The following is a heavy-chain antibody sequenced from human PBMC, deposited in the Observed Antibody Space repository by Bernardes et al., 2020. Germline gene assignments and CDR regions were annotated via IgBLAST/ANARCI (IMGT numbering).Heavy chain of an antibody. D-gene: IGHD4-17*01. CDR3: ARDLRKGCYFDY. J-gene: IGHJ4*02. V-gene: IGHV3-33*01. Sequence: GGSLRLSCAASGFTFSTYGMHWVRQVPGKGLEWVGVIWSDGSNQNYADSVKGRFTISRDNSKSTLYLEMNSLRSEDTALYYCARDLRKGCYFDYWGQGTLVTVSS. CDR2: IWSDGSNQ. CDR1: GFTFSTYG.